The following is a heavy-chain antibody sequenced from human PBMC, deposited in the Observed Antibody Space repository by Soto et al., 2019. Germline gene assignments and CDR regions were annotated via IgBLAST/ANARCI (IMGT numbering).Heavy chain of an antibody. CDR2: ISSSSSYI. Sequence: GGSLRLSCAASGFTFSSYSMNWVRQAPGKGLEWVSSISSSSSYIYYADSVKGRFTISRDNAKNSLYLQMNSLRAEDTAVYYCARYGSGSTVEFQHWGQGTLFTVSS. CDR1: GFTFSSYS. J-gene: IGHJ1*01. CDR3: ARYGSGSTVEFQH. D-gene: IGHD3-10*01. V-gene: IGHV3-21*01.